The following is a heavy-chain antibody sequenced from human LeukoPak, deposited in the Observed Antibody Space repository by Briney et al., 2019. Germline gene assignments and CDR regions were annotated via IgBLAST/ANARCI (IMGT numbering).Heavy chain of an antibody. D-gene: IGHD1-26*01. CDR2: ISSSGSAI. J-gene: IGHJ4*02. V-gene: IGHV3-48*03. CDR3: ARDKRVGAINCDY. Sequence: GGSLRLSCAASGFTFSSYEMNWVRQAPGKGLEWVSYISSSGSAIYYADSVEGRFTISRDNAENSLYLQMNSLRAEDTAVYYCARDKRVGAINCDYWGQGTLVTVSS. CDR1: GFTFSSYE.